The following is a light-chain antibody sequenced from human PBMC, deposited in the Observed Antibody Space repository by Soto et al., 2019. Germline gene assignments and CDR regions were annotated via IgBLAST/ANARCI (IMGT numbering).Light chain of an antibody. V-gene: IGLV1-40*01. J-gene: IGLJ2*01. CDR3: QSYDSSLSGSRVV. CDR2: GNS. CDR1: ISNIGAGYD. Sequence: QSVLTQPPSVSGAPGQRVTISCTGSISNIGAGYDVHWYQQLPGTAPKLLIYGNSNRPSGVPDRFSGSKSGTSASLAITGLKAEDEADYYCQSYDSSLSGSRVVLGGGTKLTVL.